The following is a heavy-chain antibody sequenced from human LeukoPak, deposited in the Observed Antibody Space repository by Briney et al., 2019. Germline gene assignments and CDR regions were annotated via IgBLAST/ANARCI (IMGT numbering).Heavy chain of an antibody. Sequence: PGGSLRLSCAASGFTFSSYAMHWVRQAPGKGLEWVAVISYDGSNKYYADSVKGRFTISRDNSKNTLYLQMNSLRAEDTAVYYCARDSGSYGATWFDPWGQGTLVTVSS. D-gene: IGHD1-26*01. J-gene: IGHJ5*02. CDR3: ARDSGSYGATWFDP. CDR1: GFTFSSYA. CDR2: ISYDGSNK. V-gene: IGHV3-30*04.